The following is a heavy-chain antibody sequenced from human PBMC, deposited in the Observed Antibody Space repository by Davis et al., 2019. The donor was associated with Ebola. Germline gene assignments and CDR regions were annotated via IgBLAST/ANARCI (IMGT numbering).Heavy chain of an antibody. CDR1: GDSVFSNSAA. J-gene: IGHJ6*02. CDR2: TYYRSKWYN. Sequence: HSQTLSLTCAISGDSVFSNSAAWNWIRQSPSRGLEWLGRTYYRSKWYNDYAESVKSRITINPDTSKNQFSLQLNSVTPEDTAVYYCARGAVVVLISTGYYYGMDVWGQGTTVTVSS. V-gene: IGHV6-1*01. D-gene: IGHD3-22*01. CDR3: ARGAVVVLISTGYYYGMDV.